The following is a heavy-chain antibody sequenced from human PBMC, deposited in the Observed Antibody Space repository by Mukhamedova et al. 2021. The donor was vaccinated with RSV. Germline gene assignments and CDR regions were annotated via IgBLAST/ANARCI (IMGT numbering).Heavy chain of an antibody. CDR3: AKALWFRDSLVLDY. Sequence: RDNSKNTLYLQMNSLRAEDTAVYYCAKALWFRDSLVLDYWGQGTLVTVSS. D-gene: IGHD3-10*01. J-gene: IGHJ4*02. V-gene: IGHV3-23*01.